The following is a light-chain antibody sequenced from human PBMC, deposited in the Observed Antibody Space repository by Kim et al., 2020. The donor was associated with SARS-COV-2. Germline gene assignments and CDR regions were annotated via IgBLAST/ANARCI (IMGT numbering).Light chain of an antibody. V-gene: IGLV2-14*04. Sequence: GQSITLSCTGTSSAVGGYNYVSWYQQHPGKAPNLMVYDVSQRPSGVSNRFSGSKSGNTASLTISGLQAEDEADYYCSSYTSSSTWVFGGGTQLTVL. J-gene: IGLJ3*02. CDR1: SSAVGGYNY. CDR2: DVS. CDR3: SSYTSSSTWV.